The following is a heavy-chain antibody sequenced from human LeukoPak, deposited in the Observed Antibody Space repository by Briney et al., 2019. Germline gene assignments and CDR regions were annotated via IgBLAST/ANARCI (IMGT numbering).Heavy chain of an antibody. D-gene: IGHD5-18*01. CDR1: GYSMTSYS. J-gene: IGHJ5*02. Sequence: GEYFMISCLRSGYSMTSYSIGWGGHMHVIYRVWMGIIYPGDSDTRYSPSFQGQVTISADKSISTAYLQWSSLKASDTAMYYCARLVAMVNNWFDPWGQGTLVTVSS. CDR3: ARLVAMVNNWFDP. CDR2: IYPGDSDT. V-gene: IGHV5-51*01.